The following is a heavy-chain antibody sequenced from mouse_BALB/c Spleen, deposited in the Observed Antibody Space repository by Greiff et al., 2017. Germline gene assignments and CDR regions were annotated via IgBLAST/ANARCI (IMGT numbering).Heavy chain of an antibody. CDR2: IWAGGST. Sequence: QVQLKESGPGLVAPSQSLSIPCPVSGFSLTSFGVHWVRQPPGKGLEWLGVIWAGGSTNYNSALMPRLSISKDNSKSQVFLKMNSLQTDDTAMYYCARGWLPHYAMDYWGQGTSVTVSS. J-gene: IGHJ4*01. V-gene: IGHV2-9*02. D-gene: IGHD2-2*01. CDR1: GFSLTSFG. CDR3: ARGWLPHYAMDY.